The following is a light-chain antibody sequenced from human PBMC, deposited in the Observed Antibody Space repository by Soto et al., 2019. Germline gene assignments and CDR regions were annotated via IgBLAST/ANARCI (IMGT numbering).Light chain of an antibody. CDR1: QTISSW. Sequence: DIQMTQSPSTLSASVGDRVTITCRASQTISSWLAWFQQRPGRAPKFLIYKASSLKNGVPLRFSGSGSGTQFTLTNSSLQPDDFATYYCQHYNSYSEAFGQGTKVDIK. J-gene: IGKJ1*01. V-gene: IGKV1-5*03. CDR3: QHYNSYSEA. CDR2: KAS.